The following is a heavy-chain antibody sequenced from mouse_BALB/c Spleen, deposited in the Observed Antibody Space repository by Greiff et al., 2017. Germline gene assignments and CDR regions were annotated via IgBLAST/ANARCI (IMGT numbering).Heavy chain of an antibody. J-gene: IGHJ2*01. Sequence: EVQLQQSGPELMKPGASVKISCKASGYSFTSYYMHWVKQSHGKSLEWIGYIDPFNGGTSYNQKFKGKATLTVDKSSSTAYMHLSSLTSEDSAVYYCARWLLPLYFDYWGQGTTLTVSS. CDR1: GYSFTSYY. V-gene: IGHV1S135*01. D-gene: IGHD2-3*01. CDR2: IDPFNGGT. CDR3: ARWLLPLYFDY.